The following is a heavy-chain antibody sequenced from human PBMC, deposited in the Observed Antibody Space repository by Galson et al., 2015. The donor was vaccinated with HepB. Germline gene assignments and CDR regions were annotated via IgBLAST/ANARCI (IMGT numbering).Heavy chain of an antibody. Sequence: SLRLSCAASGFTFSSYSMNWVRQAPGKGLEWVSSISSSSSYIYYADSVKGRFTISRDNAKNSLYLQMNSLRAEDTAVYYCARDLFSSWYHYYYGMDVWGQGTTVTVSS. CDR2: ISSSSSYI. V-gene: IGHV3-21*01. CDR3: ARDLFSSWYHYYYGMDV. J-gene: IGHJ6*02. CDR1: GFTFSSYS. D-gene: IGHD6-13*01.